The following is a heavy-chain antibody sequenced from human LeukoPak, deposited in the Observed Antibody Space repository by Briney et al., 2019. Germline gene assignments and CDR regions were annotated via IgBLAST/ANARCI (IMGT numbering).Heavy chain of an antibody. J-gene: IGHJ4*02. V-gene: IGHV4-4*09. CDR3: AIGSYPCQY. D-gene: IGHD3-10*01. Sequence: SETLSLTCSLSSGSIGSYYWSWIRQPPGKGLEWIALIHNSGTTNYQPSLKSRVTLSLDTTKKRLSLKLNSVSAAGTAVYYCAIGSYPCQYWGQGTLVTVSS. CDR1: SGSIGSYY. CDR2: IHNSGTT.